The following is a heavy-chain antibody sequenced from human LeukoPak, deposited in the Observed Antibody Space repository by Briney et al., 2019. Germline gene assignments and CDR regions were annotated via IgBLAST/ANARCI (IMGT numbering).Heavy chain of an antibody. D-gene: IGHD3-10*01. CDR1: GFPFSSYW. J-gene: IGHJ6*02. V-gene: IGHV3-7*01. Sequence: PGGSLRLSCAASGFPFSSYWMTWVRQAPGKGLEWVANIKQDGGEKYTISRDNAKNSVYLQMNSLRAEDTAVYYCAREDYYGSGNYVAWGGGFDAWGQGTTVTVSS. CDR3: AREDYYGSGNYVAWGGGFDA. CDR2: IKQDGGEK.